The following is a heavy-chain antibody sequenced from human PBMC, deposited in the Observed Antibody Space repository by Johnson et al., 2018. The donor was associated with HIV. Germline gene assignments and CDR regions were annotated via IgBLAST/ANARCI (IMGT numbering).Heavy chain of an antibody. V-gene: IGHV3-30*02. CDR1: GFTFSTYA. J-gene: IGHJ3*02. CDR2: IRFDGSNK. CDR3: AGGGRLAPEAFDI. Sequence: QMLLVESGGGVVRPGESLRLSCAASGFTFSTYAMHWVRQAPGKGLEWVSFIRFDGSNKYYADSVKGRFTISRDNSKNTLYLQMNSLRAEDTAVYYCAGGGRLAPEAFDIWGQGTMVTVSS. D-gene: IGHD3-16*01.